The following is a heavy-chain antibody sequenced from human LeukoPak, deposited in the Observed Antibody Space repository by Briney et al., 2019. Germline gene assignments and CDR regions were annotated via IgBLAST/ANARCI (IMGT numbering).Heavy chain of an antibody. CDR1: GGSISTNTYY. D-gene: IGHD3-16*01. CDR2: IHHRGTT. V-gene: IGHV4-39*07. CDR3: AREVVGDAFDI. Sequence: PLETLSLTCIVSGGSISTNTYYWGWIRLPPGKGLEWIGEIHHRGTTYYNPSLRSRVTISVDTSKNQFSLKLSSVTAADTAVYYCAREVVGDAFDIWGQGTMVTVSS. J-gene: IGHJ3*02.